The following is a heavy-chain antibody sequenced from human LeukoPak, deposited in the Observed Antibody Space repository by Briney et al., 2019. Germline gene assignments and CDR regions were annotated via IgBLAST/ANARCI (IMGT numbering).Heavy chain of an antibody. CDR1: GGSFSGYY. Sequence: SETLSLTCAAYGGSFSGYYWSWIRQPPGKGLEWIGEINHSGSTNYNPSLKSRVTISVDTSKNQFSLKLSSVTAADTAVYYCARDGWLRFFDYWGQGTLVTVSS. J-gene: IGHJ4*02. CDR2: INHSGST. CDR3: ARDGWLRFFDY. V-gene: IGHV4-34*01. D-gene: IGHD5-12*01.